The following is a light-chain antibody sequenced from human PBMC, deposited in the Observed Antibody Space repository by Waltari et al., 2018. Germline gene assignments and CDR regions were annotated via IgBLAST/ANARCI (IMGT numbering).Light chain of an antibody. CDR3: SSYTTSSTVV. CDR1: SSDVGAYNY. Sequence: SALTQPASVSGSPGQSITISCTGTSSDVGAYNYVSWYRQHPGTAPKLLIFDVSHRPSGVSNRFSGSKAGNTASLTISGLQAEDEADYYCSSYTTSSTVVFGGGTKLTVL. J-gene: IGLJ2*01. CDR2: DVS. V-gene: IGLV2-14*03.